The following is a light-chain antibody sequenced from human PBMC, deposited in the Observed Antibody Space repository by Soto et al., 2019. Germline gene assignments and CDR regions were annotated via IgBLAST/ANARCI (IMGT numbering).Light chain of an antibody. CDR2: EVS. Sequence: QSALTQPASESGSPGQSITISCTGTSSDVGGNKYVSWYQHHPGKAPKLITYEVSNRPSGVSNRFSGSKSGNTASLTISGLQAEDGADYYCSSYTVSSTLVVFGGGTKLTVL. CDR3: SSYTVSSTLVV. V-gene: IGLV2-14*01. J-gene: IGLJ3*02. CDR1: SSDVGGNKY.